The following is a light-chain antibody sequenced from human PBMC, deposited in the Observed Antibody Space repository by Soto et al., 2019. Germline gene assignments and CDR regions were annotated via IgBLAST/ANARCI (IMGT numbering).Light chain of an antibody. CDR2: DVS. CDR1: QTISSW. Sequence: DIQMTQSPSTLSASVGDRVTITCRASQTISSWLAWYQQKPGKAPKLLIYDVSTLESGVPLRFSGSGFGTEFTLTISSLQPDDSATYYCQQCNTFWTFGQGTKVEIK. V-gene: IGKV1-5*01. J-gene: IGKJ1*01. CDR3: QQCNTFWT.